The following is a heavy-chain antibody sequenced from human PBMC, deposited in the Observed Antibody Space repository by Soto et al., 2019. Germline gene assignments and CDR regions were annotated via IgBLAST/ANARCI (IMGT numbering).Heavy chain of an antibody. Sequence: QVQLQESGAGLVKPSQTLSLTCTVSGGSISSGDYYWSWIRQPPGKGLEWIGYIYYSGSTYYNPSLKSRVTISVDTSKNQFSLKLSSVTAADTAVYYCASGTISSYNWFDPWGQGTLVTVSS. V-gene: IGHV4-30-4*01. CDR2: IYYSGST. CDR1: GGSISSGDYY. D-gene: IGHD3-3*01. J-gene: IGHJ5*02. CDR3: ASGTISSYNWFDP.